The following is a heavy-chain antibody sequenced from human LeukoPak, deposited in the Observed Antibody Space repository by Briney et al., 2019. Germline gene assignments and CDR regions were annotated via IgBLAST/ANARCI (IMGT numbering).Heavy chain of an antibody. CDR2: IYYSGST. CDR3: ARDNAGPAVPLFDY. CDR1: GGSISSYY. V-gene: IGHV4-59*01. Sequence: SETLSLTCTVSGGSISSYYWSWIRQPPGKGLEWIGYIYYSGSTSYNPSLKSRVTISVDTSKNQFSLKLSSVTAADTAVYYCARDNAGPAVPLFDYWGQGTLVTVSS. D-gene: IGHD2-2*01. J-gene: IGHJ4*02.